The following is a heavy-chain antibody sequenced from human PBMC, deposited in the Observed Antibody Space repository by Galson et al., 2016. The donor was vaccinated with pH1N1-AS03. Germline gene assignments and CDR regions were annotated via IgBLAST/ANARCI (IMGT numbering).Heavy chain of an antibody. CDR1: SGSISSYS. CDR2: IYSIGGT. CDR3: ARATAVGPPYFDY. Sequence: ETLSLTCTVSSGSISSYSWNWIRQPPGKGLEWIGSIYSIGGTNYNPSLESRITISVGTSKNQFSLKLRSVTAADTAVYYCARATAVGPPYFDYWGQGTVATVSS. J-gene: IGHJ4*02. V-gene: IGHV4-59*01. D-gene: IGHD6-13*01.